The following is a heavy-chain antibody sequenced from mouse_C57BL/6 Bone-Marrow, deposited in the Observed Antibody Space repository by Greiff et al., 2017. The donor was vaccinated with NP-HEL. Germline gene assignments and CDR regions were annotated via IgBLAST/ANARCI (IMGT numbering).Heavy chain of an antibody. CDR3: ARLGLHWYFDV. CDR2: IDPSDSYT. V-gene: IGHV1-50*01. D-gene: IGHD4-1*01. J-gene: IGHJ1*03. Sequence: VQLQQPGAELVKPGASVKLSCKASGYTFTSYWMQWVNQRPGQGLEWIGEIDPSDSYTNYNQKFKGKATLTVDTSSSTAYMQLSSLTSEDSAVYYCARLGLHWYFDVWGTGTTVTVSS. CDR1: GYTFTSYW.